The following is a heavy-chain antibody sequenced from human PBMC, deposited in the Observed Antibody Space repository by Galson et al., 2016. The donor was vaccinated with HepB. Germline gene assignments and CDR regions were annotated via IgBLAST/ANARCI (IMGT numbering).Heavy chain of an antibody. D-gene: IGHD3/OR15-3a*01. J-gene: IGHJ4*02. CDR1: GYTFTSYY. V-gene: IGHV1-46*01. Sequence: SVKVSCKASGYTFTSYYMHWVRQAPGQGLEWMGIINPSGGSTSYAQKFQGRVTVTRDTSTSTVYMELSSLRSEDTAVYSCARGTGTGGYFDYWGQGTLVTVSS. CDR2: INPSGGST. CDR3: ARGTGTGGYFDY.